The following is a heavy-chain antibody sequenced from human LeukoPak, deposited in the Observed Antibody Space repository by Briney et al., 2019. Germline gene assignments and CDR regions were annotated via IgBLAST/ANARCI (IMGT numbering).Heavy chain of an antibody. V-gene: IGHV5-51*01. CDR3: ARRGLTIFGVVSWFDP. CDR1: GYSFTSYW. Sequence: KHGESLKISCKGSGYSFTSYWIGWVRQMPGKGLEWMGIIYPGDSDTRYSPSFQGQVTISADKSISTAYLQWSSLKASDTAMYYCARRGLTIFGVVSWFDPWGQGTLVTVSS. D-gene: IGHD3-3*01. CDR2: IYPGDSDT. J-gene: IGHJ5*02.